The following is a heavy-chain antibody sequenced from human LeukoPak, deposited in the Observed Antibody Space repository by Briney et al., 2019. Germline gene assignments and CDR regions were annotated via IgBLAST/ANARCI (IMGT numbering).Heavy chain of an antibody. CDR1: GYTFTSYD. CDR2: MNPNSGNT. CDR3: ARGLPDNWFDP. J-gene: IGHJ5*02. V-gene: IGHV1-8*03. Sequence: ASVKVSCKASGYTFTSYDINWVRPATGQGLEWMGWMNPNSGNTGYAQKFQGRVTITRNTSISTAYMELSSLRSEDTAVYYCARGLPDNWFDPWGQGTLVTVSS.